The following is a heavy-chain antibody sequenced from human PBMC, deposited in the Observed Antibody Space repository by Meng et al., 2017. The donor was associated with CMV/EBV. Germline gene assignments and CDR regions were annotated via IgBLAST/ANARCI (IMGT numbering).Heavy chain of an antibody. D-gene: IGHD6-13*01. Sequence: GSLRLSCTVSGGSVSSGSYYWSWIRQPPGKGLEWIGYIYYSGSTNYNPSLKSRVTISVDTSKNQFPLKLSSVTAADTAVYYCARDRGYSSSWRRGYYGMDVWGQGTTVTVSS. J-gene: IGHJ6*02. CDR2: IYYSGST. V-gene: IGHV4-61*01. CDR1: GGSVSSGSYY. CDR3: ARDRGYSSSWRRGYYGMDV.